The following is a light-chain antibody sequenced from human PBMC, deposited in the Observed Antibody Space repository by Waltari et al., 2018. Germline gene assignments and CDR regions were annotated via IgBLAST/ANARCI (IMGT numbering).Light chain of an antibody. CDR3: QQYGTSPPLT. J-gene: IGKJ4*01. CDR1: QSFSSSY. CDR2: GAS. Sequence: EIVLTQSPGTLSLSPGERATLSCRASQSFSSSYLAWYQQKPGQAPRLLIYGASSRAAGCPDRFSGSESGTDFTLTISRLEPEDFAVYYCQQYGTSPPLTFGGGTKVEIK. V-gene: IGKV3-20*01.